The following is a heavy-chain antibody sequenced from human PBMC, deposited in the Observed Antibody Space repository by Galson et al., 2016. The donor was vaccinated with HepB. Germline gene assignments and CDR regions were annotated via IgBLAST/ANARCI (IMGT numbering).Heavy chain of an antibody. D-gene: IGHD1-1*01. CDR1: GFVFSNFG. CDR3: AKERLVRRIFDH. J-gene: IGHJ4*02. CDR2: ISTRRTT. V-gene: IGHV3-23*01. Sequence: SLRLSCAASGFVFSNFGLSWVRQAPGKGLEWVASISTRRTTYYSDPAQGRFTISRDNSNNTLYLQMNGLRAEDTAVYYCAKERLVRRIFDHWGQGTLLTVSS.